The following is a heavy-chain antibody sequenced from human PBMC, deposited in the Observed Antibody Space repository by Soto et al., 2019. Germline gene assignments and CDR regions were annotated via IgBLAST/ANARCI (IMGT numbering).Heavy chain of an antibody. Sequence: EVQLLESGGGLVQPGRSLRLSCAASGFTFDDYAMHWVRQAPGKGLEWVSGISWDSNDIGYADSVKGRFAISRDNAKNSLYLQLNSLRSEDTALYYCAKLGCSRPICALYDYMDVWGKGTTVTVSS. CDR1: GFTFDDYA. CDR2: ISWDSNDI. D-gene: IGHD2-2*01. CDR3: AKLGCSRPICALYDYMDV. V-gene: IGHV3-9*01. J-gene: IGHJ6*03.